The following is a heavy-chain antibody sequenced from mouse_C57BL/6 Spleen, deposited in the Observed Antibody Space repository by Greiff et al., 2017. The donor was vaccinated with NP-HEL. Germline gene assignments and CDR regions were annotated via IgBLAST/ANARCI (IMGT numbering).Heavy chain of an antibody. V-gene: IGHV5-6*01. CDR1: GFTFSSYG. Sequence: EVKLMESGGDLVKPGGSLKLSCAASGFTFSSYGMSWVRQTPDKRLEWVATISSGGSYTYYPDSVKGRFTISRDNAKNTLYLQMSSLKSEDTAMYYCARHGLNYYGSSDYWGQGTTLTVSS. D-gene: IGHD1-1*01. CDR3: ARHGLNYYGSSDY. CDR2: ISSGGSYT. J-gene: IGHJ2*01.